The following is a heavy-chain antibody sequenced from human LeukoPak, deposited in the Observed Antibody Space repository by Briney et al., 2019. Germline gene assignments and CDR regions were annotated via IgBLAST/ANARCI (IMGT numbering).Heavy chain of an antibody. D-gene: IGHD6-19*01. CDR3: AREAGSHDAFDI. Sequence: SETLSLTCTVSGGSISSSSYYWGWIRQPPGKGLEWIGSIYYSGSTYYNPSLKSRVTISVDTSKNQFSLKLSSVTAADTAVYYCAREAGSHDAFDIWGQGTMVTVSS. CDR1: GGSISSSSYY. CDR2: IYYSGST. V-gene: IGHV4-39*07. J-gene: IGHJ3*02.